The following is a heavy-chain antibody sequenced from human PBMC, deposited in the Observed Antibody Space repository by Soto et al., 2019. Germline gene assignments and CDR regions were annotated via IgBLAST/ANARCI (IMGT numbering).Heavy chain of an antibody. CDR3: ATNYGGYSADY. D-gene: IGHD4-17*01. Sequence: PSETLSLTCTVSGGSLSRAGFVWGWIRQPPGKGLEWIANIFQSETYYNPSLRSRVTISADTSKNQFSLKLSSVTAADTAVYYCATNYGGYSADYWGPGTLVTVSS. CDR2: IFQSET. CDR1: GGSLSRAGFV. V-gene: IGHV4-39*01. J-gene: IGHJ4*02.